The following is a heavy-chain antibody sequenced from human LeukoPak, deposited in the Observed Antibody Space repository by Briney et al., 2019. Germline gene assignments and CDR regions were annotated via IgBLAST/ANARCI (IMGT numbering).Heavy chain of an antibody. V-gene: IGHV3-74*01. Sequence: GGSLRLSCAASGFAFSSYWMHWVRQAPGKGLVWVSRIHSDGNSTTYADSVKGRFTISRDSAKSTLYLQMNSLRAEDTAVYYCAREATPGVPRGLLLWGQGTLVTVSS. CDR1: GFAFSSYW. J-gene: IGHJ4*02. CDR3: AREATPGVPRGLLL. CDR2: IHSDGNST. D-gene: IGHD3-22*01.